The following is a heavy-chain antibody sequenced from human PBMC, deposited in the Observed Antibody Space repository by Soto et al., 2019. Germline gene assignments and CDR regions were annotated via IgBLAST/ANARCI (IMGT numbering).Heavy chain of an antibody. CDR3: ARSRSGAVPDSFGY. Sequence: QVQLVESGGRVVQPGRSLRLSCAASGFMFNRYAIHWVRQTPGKGLEWVAVISKDGSIQYYADSVRGRFIISRDKSKDTVYLEMNSLRAEATAVFYCARSRSGAVPDSFGYWGQGTLVTVSS. V-gene: IGHV3-30-3*01. CDR1: GFMFNRYA. CDR2: ISKDGSIQ. J-gene: IGHJ4*02. D-gene: IGHD3-3*01.